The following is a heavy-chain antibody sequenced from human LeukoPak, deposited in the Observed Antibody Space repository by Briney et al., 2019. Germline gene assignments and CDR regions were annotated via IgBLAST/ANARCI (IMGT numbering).Heavy chain of an antibody. V-gene: IGHV3-74*01. CDR2: INSDGSRT. CDR1: GFTFSSYW. J-gene: IGHJ5*02. CDR3: ARDASPYNWFAP. Sequence: GGSLRLSCAASGFTFSSYWMHWVRQAPGKGLVWVSRINSDGSRTSYADPVKGRFTISRDNAKNTLYLQMNSLRGEDTAVYYCARDASPYNWFAPWGQGTLVTVSS.